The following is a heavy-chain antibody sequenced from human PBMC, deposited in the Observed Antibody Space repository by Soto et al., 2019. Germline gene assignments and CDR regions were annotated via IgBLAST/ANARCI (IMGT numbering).Heavy chain of an antibody. Sequence: GGSLRLSCAASGFTFGIYAMSWVRQAPGKGLEWVSSISGSGGSIYYAHSVRGRFTISRDKTKNTLDLQMNSLRAEDTAVYHCARVAPEYSSTPRRFDFWGQGTLVTVSS. J-gene: IGHJ4*02. CDR3: ARVAPEYSSTPRRFDF. CDR1: GFTFGIYA. V-gene: IGHV3-23*01. D-gene: IGHD6-13*01. CDR2: ISGSGGSI.